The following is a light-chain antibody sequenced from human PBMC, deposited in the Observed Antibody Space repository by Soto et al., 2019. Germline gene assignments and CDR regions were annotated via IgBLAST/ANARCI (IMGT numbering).Light chain of an antibody. CDR3: QQYGRTPPT. CDR1: QSVSSNY. Sequence: EVVLTQSPGTLSLSPGERATLSCRASQSVSSNYLAWYQQKPGQAPRLLIYAASRRAAGIPDSFSGSGSGTEFTLTISGLEPEDFAVYFCQQYGRTPPTFGQGTKV. V-gene: IGKV3-20*01. J-gene: IGKJ1*01. CDR2: AAS.